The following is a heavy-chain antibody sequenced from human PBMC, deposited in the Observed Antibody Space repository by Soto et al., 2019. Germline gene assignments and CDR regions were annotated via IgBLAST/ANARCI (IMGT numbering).Heavy chain of an antibody. CDR1: GFTFSSYS. V-gene: IGHV3-48*02. CDR3: AKTSLRGYYYGSGPGGFDY. D-gene: IGHD3-10*01. J-gene: IGHJ4*02. Sequence: GGSLRLSCAASGFTFSSYSMNWVRQAPGKGLEWVSYISSSSSTTYYADSVKGRFTISRDNAKNSLYLQMNSLRDEDTAVYYCAKTSLRGYYYGSGPGGFDYWGQGTLVTVSS. CDR2: ISSSSSTT.